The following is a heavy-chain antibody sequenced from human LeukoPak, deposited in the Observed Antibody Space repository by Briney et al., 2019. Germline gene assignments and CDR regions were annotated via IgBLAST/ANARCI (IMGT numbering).Heavy chain of an antibody. CDR3: AREVLLWFGEPLESYYYGMDV. CDR1: GGSISSGGYY. Sequence: SETLSLTCTVSGGSISSGGYYWSWIRQPPGKGLEWIGYIYQSGSTYYNPSLTSRVTISVDRSKNQFSLKLSSVTAADTAVYYCAREVLLWFGEPLESYYYGMDVWGQGTTVTVSS. J-gene: IGHJ6*02. V-gene: IGHV4-30-2*01. D-gene: IGHD3-10*01. CDR2: IYQSGST.